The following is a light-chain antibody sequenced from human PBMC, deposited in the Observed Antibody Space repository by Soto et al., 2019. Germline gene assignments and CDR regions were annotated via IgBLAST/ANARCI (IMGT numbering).Light chain of an antibody. Sequence: AIRMTQSQSSFSASTGDRVTITCRASQGISSYLAWYQQKPGKAPKLLIYAASTLQSGVPSRFSGSGYGTDFTLTISCLQSDDFATLYCQQYYSYPLTFGGGTNVEIK. V-gene: IGKV1-8*01. CDR3: QQYYSYPLT. CDR2: AAS. J-gene: IGKJ4*01. CDR1: QGISSY.